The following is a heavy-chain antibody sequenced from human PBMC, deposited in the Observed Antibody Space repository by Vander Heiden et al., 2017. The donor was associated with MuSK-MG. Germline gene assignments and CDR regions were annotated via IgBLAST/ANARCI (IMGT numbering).Heavy chain of an antibody. CDR3: ARSTPDYYGSGSYGDY. J-gene: IGHJ4*02. V-gene: IGHV3-30*01. Sequence: QVQLVESGGGVVHPGRSLRLSCAAPGFTFSSSAMHWVRQAPGKGLEWVAVISYDGSNKDYADSVKGRFAISRDNSKNTLDLQMNSMRAEETAVYYCARSTPDYYGSGSYGDYWGQGTLVTVSS. D-gene: IGHD3-10*01. CDR2: ISYDGSNK. CDR1: GFTFSSSA.